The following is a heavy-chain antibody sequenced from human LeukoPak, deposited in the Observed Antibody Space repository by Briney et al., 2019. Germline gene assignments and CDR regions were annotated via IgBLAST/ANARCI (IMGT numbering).Heavy chain of an antibody. CDR3: ARHLRSGAAAGTFDY. D-gene: IGHD6-13*01. CDR2: IYYSGST. J-gene: IGHJ4*02. CDR1: GITSNNYW. Sequence: PGGSLRLSCLASGITSNNYWMAWVRQAPGKGLEWIGSIYYSGSTYYNPSLKSRVTISVDTSKNQFSLKLSSVTAADTAVYYCARHLRSGAAAGTFDYWGQGTLVTVSS. V-gene: IGHV4-39*01.